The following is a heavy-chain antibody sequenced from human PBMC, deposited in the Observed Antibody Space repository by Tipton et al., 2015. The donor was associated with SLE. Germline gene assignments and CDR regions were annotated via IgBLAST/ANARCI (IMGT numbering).Heavy chain of an antibody. J-gene: IGHJ5*02. V-gene: IGHV4-61*02. CDR3: ARGSYGPNWFDP. CDR1: GDSITSDNHF. CDR2: IYVSGGT. D-gene: IGHD6-6*01. Sequence: TLSLTCTVAGDSITSDNHFWSWIRQPAGKGLERIGRIYVSGGTNDNPSLQSRSSISIDTSKNQLSLKLSSVTAADTAVYYCARGSYGPNWFDPWGQGTLVTVSS.